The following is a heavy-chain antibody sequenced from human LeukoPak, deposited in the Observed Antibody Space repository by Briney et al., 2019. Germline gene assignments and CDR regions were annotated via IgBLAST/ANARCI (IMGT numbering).Heavy chain of an antibody. V-gene: IGHV1-2*02. D-gene: IGHD5-24*01. CDR1: GYTFTGYY. Sequence: ASVKVSCKASGYTFTGYYVHWVRQAPGQGLEWMGWINPNSGGTNYAQKFQGRVTMTRDTSISTAYMELSRLRSDDTAVYYCARAVVEMATLNSIWGQGTMVTVSS. CDR2: INPNSGGT. CDR3: ARAVVEMATLNSI. J-gene: IGHJ3*02.